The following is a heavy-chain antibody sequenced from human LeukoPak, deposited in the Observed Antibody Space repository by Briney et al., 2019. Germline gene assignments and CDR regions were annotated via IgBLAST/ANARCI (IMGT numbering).Heavy chain of an antibody. CDR3: ARDGPYTIFAAGGYFDY. Sequence: GSSVKVSCKASGGTFSSYATSWVRQAPGQGLEWMGGIIPIFGTANYAQKFQGRVTITADESTSTAYMELSSLRSEDTAVYYCARDGPYTIFAAGGYFDYWGQGTLVTVSS. V-gene: IGHV1-69*01. J-gene: IGHJ4*02. CDR1: GGTFSSYA. CDR2: IIPIFGTA. D-gene: IGHD3-9*01.